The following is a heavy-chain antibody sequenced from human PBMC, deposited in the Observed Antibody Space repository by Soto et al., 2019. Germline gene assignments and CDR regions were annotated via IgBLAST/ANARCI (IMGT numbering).Heavy chain of an antibody. Sequence: QVQLVQSGAEVKKPGASVKVSCKASGYTFTGYYMHWVRQAPGQGLEWMGWINPNSGGTNYAQRFQGWVTMTRDTSLSTAYMELSRLRSDDTAVYYCARGNVDIVATRDYWYFDLWGRGTLVTVSS. CDR1: GYTFTGYY. CDR2: INPNSGGT. J-gene: IGHJ2*01. D-gene: IGHD5-12*01. CDR3: ARGNVDIVATRDYWYFDL. V-gene: IGHV1-2*04.